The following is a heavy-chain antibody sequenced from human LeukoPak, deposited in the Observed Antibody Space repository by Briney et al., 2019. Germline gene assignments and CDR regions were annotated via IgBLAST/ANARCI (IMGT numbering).Heavy chain of an antibody. J-gene: IGHJ5*02. D-gene: IGHD2-15*01. CDR3: AKISCSGGSCYSLLVPGNWFDP. V-gene: IGHV3-30*18. CDR2: ISYDGSNK. Sequence: PGRSLRLSCAASGFTFSSYGMHWDRQAPGKGLEWVAVISYDGSNKYYADSVKGRFTISRDNSKNTLYLQMNSLRAEDTAVYYCAKISCSGGSCYSLLVPGNWFDPWGQGTLVTVSS. CDR1: GFTFSSYG.